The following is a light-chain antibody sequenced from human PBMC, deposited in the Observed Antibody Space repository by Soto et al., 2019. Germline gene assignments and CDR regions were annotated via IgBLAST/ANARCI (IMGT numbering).Light chain of an antibody. Sequence: QSALTQPPSASGSPGQSVTISCTGTSSDVGGYNYVSWYRQHPGKAPKLLIYEVSKRPSGVPDRFSGSKSGNTASLTVSGLQAEDEADYYCSSFAASHVVFGGGTKLTVL. CDR3: SSFAASHVV. CDR2: EVS. J-gene: IGLJ2*01. V-gene: IGLV2-8*01. CDR1: SSDVGGYNY.